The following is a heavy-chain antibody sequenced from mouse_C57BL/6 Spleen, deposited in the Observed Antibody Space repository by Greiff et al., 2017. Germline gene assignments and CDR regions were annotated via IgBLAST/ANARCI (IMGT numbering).Heavy chain of an antibody. J-gene: IGHJ1*03. D-gene: IGHD1-1*01. CDR3: TTHYGSSYWYFDV. V-gene: IGHV14-1*01. Sequence: VQLQQSGAELVRPGASVKLSCTASGFNIKDYYMHWVQQRPEQGLEWIGRLDPEDGDTEYAPKFQGKATMTADTSSNTAYLQLSSLTTEDTAVYYCTTHYGSSYWYFDVWGTGTTVTVSS. CDR2: LDPEDGDT. CDR1: GFNIKDYY.